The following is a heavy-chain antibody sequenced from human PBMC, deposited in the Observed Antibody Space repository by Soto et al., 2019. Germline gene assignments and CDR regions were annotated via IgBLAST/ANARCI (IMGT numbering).Heavy chain of an antibody. V-gene: IGHV3-30-3*01. CDR1: GSTFSSYA. CDR2: ISYDGSNK. D-gene: IGHD6-19*01. CDR3: ARAWLVLGNMDV. J-gene: IGHJ6*02. Sequence: PGGSLRLSCAASGSTFSSYAMHWVRQAPGKGLEWVAVISYDGSNKYYADSVKGRFTISRDNSKNTLYLQMNSLRAEDTAVYYCARAWLVLGNMDVWGQGTTVTVSS.